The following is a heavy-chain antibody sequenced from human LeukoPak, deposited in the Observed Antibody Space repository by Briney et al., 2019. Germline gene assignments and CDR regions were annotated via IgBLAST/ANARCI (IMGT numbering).Heavy chain of an antibody. CDR3: VKGRISEDGLDF. CDR2: ISSSGNT. CDR1: GFTFSRSA. Sequence: GGSLRLSCTASGFTFSRSAMTWVRQTPGKGLDWISSISSSGNTYYADSVKGRFTIFRDNSKNMLYLQMNSLRAEDTAVYYCVKGRISEDGLDFWRQGTLVTVSS. D-gene: IGHD6-13*01. J-gene: IGHJ4*02. V-gene: IGHV3-23*01.